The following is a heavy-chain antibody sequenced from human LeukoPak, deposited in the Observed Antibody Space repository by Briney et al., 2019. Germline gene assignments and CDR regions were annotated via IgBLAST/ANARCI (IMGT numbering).Heavy chain of an antibody. J-gene: IGHJ2*01. CDR1: GFTFNTYA. V-gene: IGHV3-64*02. Sequence: GGSLRLSCAASGFTFNTYALHWVRQAPGKGLEYVSTISSNGGSTFYADSVKGRFTISRDTSKNTLYLQMGGLRAEDMAVYYCARANLNWYFDLWGRGTLVTVSS. CDR3: ARANLNWYFDL. CDR2: ISSNGGST. D-gene: IGHD1-1*01.